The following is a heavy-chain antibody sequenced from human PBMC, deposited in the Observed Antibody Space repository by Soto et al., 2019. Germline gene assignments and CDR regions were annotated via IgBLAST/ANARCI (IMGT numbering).Heavy chain of an antibody. CDR2: IYYSGST. Sequence: SETLSLTCTVSGGSISSYYWSWIRQPPGKGLEWIGYIYYSGSTNYNPSLKSRVTISVDTSKNQFSLKLSSVTAADTAVYYCARGTYYYGSGSYYFAYYFDYWGQGTLVTVSS. D-gene: IGHD3-10*01. CDR1: GGSISSYY. J-gene: IGHJ4*02. V-gene: IGHV4-59*08. CDR3: ARGTYYYGSGSYYFAYYFDY.